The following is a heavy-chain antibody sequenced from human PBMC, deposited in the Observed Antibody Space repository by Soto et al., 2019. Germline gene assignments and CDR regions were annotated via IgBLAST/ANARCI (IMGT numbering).Heavy chain of an antibody. J-gene: IGHJ4*02. Sequence: PSETRALTCPVSRGSIRSGTNYWACIRQPPGQGLEWIANIYYSGSTFYNPSLKSRVTISLDTSKNQFSLKLRSMTAAETAVYYCARHEAGWYFDSWGQGTLVTV. CDR1: RGSIRSGTNY. V-gene: IGHV4-39*01. CDR3: ARHEAGWYFDS. CDR2: IYYSGST. D-gene: IGHD6-25*01.